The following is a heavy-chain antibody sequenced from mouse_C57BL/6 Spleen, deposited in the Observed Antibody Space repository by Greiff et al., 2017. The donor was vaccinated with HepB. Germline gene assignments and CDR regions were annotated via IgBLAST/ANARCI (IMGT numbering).Heavy chain of an antibody. D-gene: IGHD2-4*01. CDR3: TRGGSYDYDGTPFDY. V-gene: IGHV1-5*01. J-gene: IGHJ2*01. CDR2: IYPGNSDT. Sequence: VQLQQSGTVLARPGASVKMSCKTSGYTFTSYWMHWVKQRPGQGLEWIGAIYPGNSDTSYNQKFKGKAKLTAVTSASTAYMELSSLTNEDSAVYYCTRGGSYDYDGTPFDYWGQGTTLTVSS. CDR1: GYTFTSYW.